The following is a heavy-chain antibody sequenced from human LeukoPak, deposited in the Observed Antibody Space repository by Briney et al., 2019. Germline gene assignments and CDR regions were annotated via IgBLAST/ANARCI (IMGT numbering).Heavy chain of an antibody. D-gene: IGHD3-22*01. Sequence: ASVKVSCKASGYTFTSYYMHWVRQAPGQGLEWMGIINPSGGSTSYAQKFQGRVTMTRDTSTSTVYMELSSLRSEDTAVYYCAREAGAVVPAPYFQHWGQGTLVTVSS. CDR3: AREAGAVVPAPYFQH. CDR2: INPSGGST. V-gene: IGHV1-46*01. CDR1: GYTFTSYY. J-gene: IGHJ1*01.